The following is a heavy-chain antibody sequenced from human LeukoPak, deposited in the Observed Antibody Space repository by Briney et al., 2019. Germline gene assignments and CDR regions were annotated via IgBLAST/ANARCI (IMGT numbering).Heavy chain of an antibody. CDR2: IYYSGST. CDR1: GGSISSSSYY. D-gene: IGHD3-22*01. Sequence: SETLSLTCTVSGGSISSSSYYWGWIRQPPGKGLEWIGSIYYSGSTYYNPSLKSRVTISVDTSKNQFSLKLSSVTAADTAVYYCARAYSYYYDSSEDAFDIWGQGTMVTVSS. V-gene: IGHV4-39*07. J-gene: IGHJ3*02. CDR3: ARAYSYYYDSSEDAFDI.